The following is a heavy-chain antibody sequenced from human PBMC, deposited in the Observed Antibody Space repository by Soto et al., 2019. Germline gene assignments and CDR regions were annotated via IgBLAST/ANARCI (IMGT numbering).Heavy chain of an antibody. D-gene: IGHD2-2*01. J-gene: IGHJ5*02. CDR1: GYTFTGYY. Sequence: QVQLVQSGAEVKKPGASVKVSCKASGYTFTGYYTHWVRQAPGQGLEWMGWINPNSGGTNYAQKFQGWVTMTRDTSISTAYMELSRLRSDDTAVYYCARGSVVVPAAIGPRSWFDPWGQGTLVTVSS. V-gene: IGHV1-2*04. CDR2: INPNSGGT. CDR3: ARGSVVVPAAIGPRSWFDP.